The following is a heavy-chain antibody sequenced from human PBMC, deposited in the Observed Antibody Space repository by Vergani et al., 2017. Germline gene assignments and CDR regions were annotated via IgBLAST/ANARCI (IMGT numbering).Heavy chain of an antibody. V-gene: IGHV3-48*01. CDR1: GFTFSSYS. CDR2: ISSSSSTI. Sequence: EVQLVESGGGLVQPGGSLRLSCAASGFTFSSYSMNWVRQAPGKGLEWVSYISSSSSTIYYADSVKGRFTISRDNAKNSLYLQMNSLRAEDTAVYYCASQRSGSVFDYWGQGTLVTVSS. CDR3: ASQRSGSVFDY. D-gene: IGHD3-22*01. J-gene: IGHJ4*02.